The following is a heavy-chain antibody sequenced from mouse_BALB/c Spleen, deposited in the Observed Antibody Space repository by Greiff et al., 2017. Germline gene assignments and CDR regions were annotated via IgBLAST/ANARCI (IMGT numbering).Heavy chain of an antibody. CDR2: INPGSGGT. J-gene: IGHJ1*01. Sequence: QVQLKESGAELVRPGTSVKVSCKASGYAFTNYLIEWVKQRPGQGLEWIGVINPGSGGTNYNEKFKGKATLTADKSSSTAYMQLSSLTSDDSAVYFCARGVAARYWYFDVWGAGTTVTVSS. CDR3: ARGVAARYWYFDV. V-gene: IGHV1-54*01. CDR1: GYAFTNYL. D-gene: IGHD1-2*01.